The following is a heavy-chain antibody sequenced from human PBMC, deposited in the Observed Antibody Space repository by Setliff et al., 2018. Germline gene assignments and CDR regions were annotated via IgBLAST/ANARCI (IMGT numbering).Heavy chain of an antibody. V-gene: IGHV3-23*01. Sequence: PGGSLSLSCAASGFAFDLYLLTWVRQAPGKGLEWVSAISSTGTTYYADSVTGRFTVSRDISMNTLYLQMNSLRAEDTAVYYCAKGQGGRDSGTIEAAIYGPQSYYFDYWGQGTLVTVSS. CDR2: ISSTGTT. CDR3: AKGQGGRDSGTIEAAIYGPQSYYFDY. J-gene: IGHJ4*02. D-gene: IGHD6-13*01. CDR1: GFAFDLYL.